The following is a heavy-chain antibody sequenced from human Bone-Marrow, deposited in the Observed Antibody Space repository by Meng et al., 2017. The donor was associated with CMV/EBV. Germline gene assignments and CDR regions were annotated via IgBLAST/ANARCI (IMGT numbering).Heavy chain of an antibody. Sequence: ASVKVSCKASGYTFTGYYMHWVRQAPGQGLEWMGWMNPNSGNTGYAQKFQGRVTMTRNTSISTAYMELSSLRSEDTAVYYCARGRSSWVYWGQGKLVNVYS. V-gene: IGHV1-8*02. CDR3: ARGRSSWVY. D-gene: IGHD6-13*01. CDR2: MNPNSGNT. CDR1: GYTFTGYY. J-gene: IGHJ4*02.